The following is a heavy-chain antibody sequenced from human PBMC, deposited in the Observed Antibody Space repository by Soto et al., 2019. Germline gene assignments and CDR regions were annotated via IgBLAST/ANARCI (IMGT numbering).Heavy chain of an antibody. CDR2: IQSSGTT. Sequence: SETLSLTCAVSGGSTSSGGYYWSWIRQRPGGGLEWIASIQSSGTTHYNPSLRSRITISVDRSKNHFSLNVSTVTAADTAVYYCASGRDEYKTGHWGQGTLVTV. V-gene: IGHV4-31*11. CDR1: GGSTSSGGYY. J-gene: IGHJ4*02. D-gene: IGHD1-26*01. CDR3: ASGRDEYKTGH.